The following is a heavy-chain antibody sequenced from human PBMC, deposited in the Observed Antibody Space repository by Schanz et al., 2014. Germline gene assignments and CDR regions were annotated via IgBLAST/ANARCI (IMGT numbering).Heavy chain of an antibody. Sequence: QVQLVQSGAEVKKPGASVKVSCKASGYTFTSYGINWVRQAPGQGLEWMGWISAYNGNTNYAQKLQGRVTMTTDTSTFTAYMELSSLRYEDTALYYCARGTMPGTFDIWGQGTMVTVSS. CDR3: ARGTMPGTFDI. CDR2: ISAYNGNT. CDR1: GYTFTSYG. D-gene: IGHD2-2*01. V-gene: IGHV1-18*01. J-gene: IGHJ3*02.